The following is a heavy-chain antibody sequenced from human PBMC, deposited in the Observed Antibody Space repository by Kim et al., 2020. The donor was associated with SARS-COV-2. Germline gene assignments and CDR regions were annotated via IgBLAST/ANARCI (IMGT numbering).Heavy chain of an antibody. V-gene: IGHV4-39*07. J-gene: IGHJ6*02. D-gene: IGHD3-10*01. CDR1: GGSISSSSYY. CDR3: ARALTPYYYGSGSYYTYYGMDA. Sequence: SETLSLTCTVSGGSISSSSYYWGWIRQPPGKGLEWIGSIYYSGSTYYNPSLKSRVTISVDTSKNQFSLKLSSVTAADTAVYYCARALTPYYYGSGSYYTYYGMDAWRHGTAVPGSS. CDR2: IYYSGST.